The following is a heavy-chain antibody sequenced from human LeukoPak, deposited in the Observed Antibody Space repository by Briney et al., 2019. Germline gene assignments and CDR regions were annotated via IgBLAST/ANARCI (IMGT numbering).Heavy chain of an antibody. CDR1: GFTFSSYG. D-gene: IGHD3-10*01. Sequence: GGSLRLSCAASGFTFSSYGMHWVRQAPGKGLEWVAFVRSDGSIEYYADSVKGRITISRDNSKNTLYRQMDSLRAEDSAVYYCAKDLGTLISGTYYYYFDYWGQGTLVTVSS. J-gene: IGHJ4*02. CDR3: AKDLGTLISGTYYYYFDY. V-gene: IGHV3-30*02. CDR2: VRSDGSIE.